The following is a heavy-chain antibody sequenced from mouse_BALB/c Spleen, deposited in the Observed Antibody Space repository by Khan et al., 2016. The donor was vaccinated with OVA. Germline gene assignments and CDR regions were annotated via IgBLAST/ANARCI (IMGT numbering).Heavy chain of an antibody. J-gene: IGHJ3*01. CDR2: ISTYYGDA. CDR3: TRGGGGNRFAY. Sequence: VQLQESGAELVRPGVSVKISCKGSGYTFTDFTLHWVKQSHAMSLEWIGVISTYYGDATYNQRFKDKATMTVDKSSSTAYMELARLTSADSAIYYSTRGGGGNRFAYWGQGTLVTVSA. V-gene: IGHV1S137*01. CDR1: GYTFTDFT.